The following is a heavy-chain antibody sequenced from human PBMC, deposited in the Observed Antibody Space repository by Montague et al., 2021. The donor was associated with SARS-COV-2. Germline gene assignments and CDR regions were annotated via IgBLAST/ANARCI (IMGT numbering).Heavy chain of an antibody. CDR3: ARGPRITMIVVVITDIWFDP. D-gene: IGHD3-22*01. CDR1: GGSVSDYY. Sequence: SETLSLTCAVYGGSVSDYYWSWIRQPPGKGLEWIGEINHSGSTNYNPSLKSRVPTSVDTSKNQFSLKLTSVTAADTAVYYCARGPRITMIVVVITDIWFDPWGQGTLVTVSS. CDR2: INHSGST. V-gene: IGHV4-34*01. J-gene: IGHJ5*02.